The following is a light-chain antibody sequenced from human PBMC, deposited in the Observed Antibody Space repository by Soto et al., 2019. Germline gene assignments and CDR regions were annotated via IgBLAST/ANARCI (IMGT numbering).Light chain of an antibody. J-gene: IGLJ2*01. V-gene: IGLV2-14*01. CDR2: EVS. Sequence: QSVLTQPASVSGSPGQSITISCTGTSSDVGGYNYVSWYQQHPGKAPKLMIYEVSNRPSGVSNRFSGSKSGNTPSLTISGLQAEDEADYYCSSYTSSSTLGVFGGGTKVTVL. CDR3: SSYTSSSTLGV. CDR1: SSDVGGYNY.